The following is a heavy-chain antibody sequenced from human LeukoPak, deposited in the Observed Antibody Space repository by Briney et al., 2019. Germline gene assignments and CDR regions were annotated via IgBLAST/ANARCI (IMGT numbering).Heavy chain of an antibody. Sequence: SETLSLTCTVSGGSISSGGYYCSWIRQHPGKGLEWIGYIYYSGSTYYNPSLKSRVTISVDTSKNQFSLKLSSVTAADTAVYYCARASGYYDSSGFDYWGQGTLVTVSS. CDR1: GGSISSGGYY. D-gene: IGHD3-22*01. V-gene: IGHV4-31*03. CDR3: ARASGYYDSSGFDY. J-gene: IGHJ4*02. CDR2: IYYSGST.